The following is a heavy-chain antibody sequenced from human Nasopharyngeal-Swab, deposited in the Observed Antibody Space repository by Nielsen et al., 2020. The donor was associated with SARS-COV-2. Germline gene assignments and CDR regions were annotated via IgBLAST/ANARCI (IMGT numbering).Heavy chain of an antibody. V-gene: IGHV3-30-3*01. Sequence: GGSLRLSCAASGFTFSSYAMHWVRQAPGKGLEWVAVISYDGSKKYYADSVKGRFTISRDNSKNTLYLQMNSLRAEDTAVYYCARDQGSSWYTYYYYYGTDVWGQGTTVTDSS. D-gene: IGHD6-13*01. J-gene: IGHJ6*02. CDR2: ISYDGSKK. CDR1: GFTFSSYA. CDR3: ARDQGSSWYTYYYYYGTDV.